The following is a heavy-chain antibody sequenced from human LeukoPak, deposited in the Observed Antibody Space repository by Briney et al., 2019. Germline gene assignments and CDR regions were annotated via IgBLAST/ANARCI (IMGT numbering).Heavy chain of an antibody. CDR2: IYYSGRT. Sequence: SETLSLTCTVSGGSISSGDYYWSWIRQPPGKGLEWIGYIYYSGRTYYNPSLKSRVTISVDTSKNQFSLKLSSVTAADTAVYYCAREFVGFGALDYWGQGTLVTVSS. V-gene: IGHV4-30-4*01. J-gene: IGHJ4*02. CDR1: GGSISSGDYY. CDR3: AREFVGFGALDY. D-gene: IGHD3-10*01.